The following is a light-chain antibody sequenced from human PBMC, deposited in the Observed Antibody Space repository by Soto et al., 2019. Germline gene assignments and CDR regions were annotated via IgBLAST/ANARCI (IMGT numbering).Light chain of an antibody. J-gene: IGLJ3*02. V-gene: IGLV2-14*01. CDR1: SSDVGGYNY. CDR3: RSYTSGSTGV. Sequence: QSALTQPASVSGSPGQSITISCTGTSSDVGGYNYVSWYQQHPGKAPKLMIYEVSNRPSGVSNRFSGSKSGNTPSLTISGLQSAHEADSYCRSYTSGSTGVFGGGTKVTVL. CDR2: EVS.